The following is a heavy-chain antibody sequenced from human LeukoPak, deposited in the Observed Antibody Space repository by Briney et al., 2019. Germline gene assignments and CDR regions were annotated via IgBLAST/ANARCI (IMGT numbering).Heavy chain of an antibody. CDR2: ISNSGSTI. CDR1: GFTFSGYY. J-gene: IGHJ4*02. D-gene: IGHD2-2*01. CDR3: ARVGSSVPDY. V-gene: IGHV3-11*01. Sequence: GGSLRLSCAASGFTFSGYYMSWIRQAPGKGLEWVSYISNSGSTIYYADSVKGQFTISRDNAKNSLYLQMNSLRAEATAVYYCARVGSSVPDYWGQGTLVTVSS.